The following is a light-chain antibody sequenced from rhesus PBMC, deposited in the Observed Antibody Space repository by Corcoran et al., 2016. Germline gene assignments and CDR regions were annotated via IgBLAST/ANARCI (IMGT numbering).Light chain of an antibody. J-gene: IGKJ1*01. CDR1: QDISNY. CDR2: YAS. Sequence: DIQMTQSPSSLSASVGDTVTITCRASQDISNYLAWYQQTPGKAPKPLIYYASNLESGVPFRFSGSGAGTEFTLKISSLQSEDFSTYFCQQHNRYPPTFGQGTRVEIK. CDR3: QQHNRYPPT. V-gene: IGKV1S14*01.